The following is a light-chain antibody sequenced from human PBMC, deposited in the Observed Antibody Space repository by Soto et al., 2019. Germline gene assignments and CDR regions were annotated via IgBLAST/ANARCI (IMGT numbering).Light chain of an antibody. CDR1: NIGTKS. CDR2: DDS. Sequence: SYDLTQSPSVSVAPGQTARITCGGNNIGTKSVHWYQQKPGQAPVLVVYDDSDRPSGIPERFSGSNSGDTATLTISRVEAGDEADYYCQVWDSSSEHNYVFGTGTKVTVL. CDR3: QVWDSSSEHNYV. J-gene: IGLJ1*01. V-gene: IGLV3-21*02.